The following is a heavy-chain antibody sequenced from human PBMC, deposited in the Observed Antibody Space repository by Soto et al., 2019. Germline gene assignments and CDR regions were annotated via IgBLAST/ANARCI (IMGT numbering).Heavy chain of an antibody. D-gene: IGHD4-17*01. V-gene: IGHV1-69*01. CDR3: AGDYGGNSFEGAQPSYCYFDF. CDR2: IIPFFRTP. J-gene: IGHJ2*01. CDR1: GGTFSSYA. Sequence: QVQLVQAGAEVKKPGSSVKVSCKASGGTFSSYAISWVRQAPGQGLEWMGGIIPFFRTPNYAQTVQGRVTITADESTSTAHMELSSLRSADTAVYYCAGDYGGNSFEGAQPSYCYFDFWGRGTLVTVSS.